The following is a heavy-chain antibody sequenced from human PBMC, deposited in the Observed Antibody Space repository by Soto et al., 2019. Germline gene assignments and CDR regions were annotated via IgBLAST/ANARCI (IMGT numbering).Heavy chain of an antibody. CDR1: GGSISSSSYY. D-gene: IGHD2-21*02. V-gene: IGHV4-39*07. J-gene: IGHJ4*02. CDR3: ARTTAAIHLNY. CDR2: IYHSGST. Sequence: SETLSLTCTVSGGSISSSSYYWGWIRQPPGKGLEWIGSIYHSGSTYYNPSLKSRVTISVDTSKNQFSLKLNSVTAADTAVYYCARTTAAIHLNYWSQGTLVTVSS.